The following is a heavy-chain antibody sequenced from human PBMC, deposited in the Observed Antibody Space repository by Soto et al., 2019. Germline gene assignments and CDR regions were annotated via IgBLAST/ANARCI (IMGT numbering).Heavy chain of an antibody. Sequence: SVMLCLTWTVSGGTISSYSGSWIRQPQGKGLECIGYIYYSGSTIYNPSLKSRVTISLDTSKNQFSLKLSSVTAADTAVYYCVIPPLAVAGPIARAYWGKGTLVTVSS. CDR3: VIPPLAVAGPIARAY. CDR1: GGTISSYS. V-gene: IGHV4-59*01. CDR2: IYYSGST. D-gene: IGHD6-19*01. J-gene: IGHJ4*02.